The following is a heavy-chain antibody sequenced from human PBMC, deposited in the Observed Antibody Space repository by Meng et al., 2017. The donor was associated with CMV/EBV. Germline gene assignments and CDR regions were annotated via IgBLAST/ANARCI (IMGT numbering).Heavy chain of an antibody. CDR2: IKQDGSEK. D-gene: IGHD6-6*01. J-gene: IGHJ4*02. V-gene: IGHV3-7*04. CDR3: ARGWGQLSR. Sequence: GESLKISCAASGFTFSSYSMNWVRQAPGKGLEWVANIKQDGSEKYYVDSVKGRFTISRDNAKNSLYLQMNSLRAEDTAAYYCARGWGQLSRWGQGTLVTVSS. CDR1: GFTFSSYS.